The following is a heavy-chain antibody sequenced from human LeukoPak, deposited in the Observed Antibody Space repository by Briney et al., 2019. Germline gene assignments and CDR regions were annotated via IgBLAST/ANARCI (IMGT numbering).Heavy chain of an antibody. CDR2: ISYSGIT. CDR1: GASISSGDYY. Sequence: SETLSLTCTVSGASISSGDYYWSWIRQPPGKGLEWIGYISYSGITYYNPSLKSRVTISLDTSKNQFSLKLDSVTAADTAVHYCARGNGDNGMDVWGQGTTVTVSS. D-gene: IGHD4-17*01. CDR3: ARGNGDNGMDV. J-gene: IGHJ6*02. V-gene: IGHV4-30-4*01.